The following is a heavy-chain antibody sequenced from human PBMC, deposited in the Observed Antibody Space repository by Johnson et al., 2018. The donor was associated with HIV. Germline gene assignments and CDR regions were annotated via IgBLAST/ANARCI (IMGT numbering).Heavy chain of an antibody. J-gene: IGHJ3*02. CDR1: GFTFSDYY. V-gene: IGHV3-11*01. D-gene: IGHD7-27*01. CDR2: ISSSGSTI. Sequence: QVQLVESGGGLVKPGGSLRLSCAASGFTFSDYYMSWIRQAPGKGLEWVSYISSSGSTIYYADSVKGRFTISRDNSKNTLYLQMSSLRVEDTALYYCAKDKDWGSVKGAFDIWGQGTMVTVSS. CDR3: AKDKDWGSVKGAFDI.